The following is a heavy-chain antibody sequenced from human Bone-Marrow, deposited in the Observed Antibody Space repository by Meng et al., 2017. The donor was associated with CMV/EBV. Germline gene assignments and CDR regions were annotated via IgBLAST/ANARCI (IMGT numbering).Heavy chain of an antibody. V-gene: IGHV1-46*01. CDR1: GYTFTGYY. CDR3: AELTMIEDYYGMDV. J-gene: IGHJ6*02. CDR2: INPSGGST. Sequence: ASVKVSCKASGYTFTGYYMHWVRQAPGQGLEWMGIINPSGGSTTYAQKFQGRVTITADKSTSTAYMELSSLRSEDTAVYYCAELTMIEDYYGMDVWGQGTTVTVSS. D-gene: IGHD3-22*01.